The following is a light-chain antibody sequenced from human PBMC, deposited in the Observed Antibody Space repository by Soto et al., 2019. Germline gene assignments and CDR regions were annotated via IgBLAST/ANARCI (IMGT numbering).Light chain of an antibody. CDR1: QSVSSSY. Sequence: EIVLTQSPGTLSLSPGERATLSCRASQSVSSSYLAWYQQKPGQAPRLLIYGASSRATGIPDRFSGSGSGTDFTLTISRLEPEDFAVYYCQQYGSSPPWWTFGPGTKVEIK. V-gene: IGKV3-20*01. J-gene: IGKJ1*01. CDR3: QQYGSSPPWWT. CDR2: GAS.